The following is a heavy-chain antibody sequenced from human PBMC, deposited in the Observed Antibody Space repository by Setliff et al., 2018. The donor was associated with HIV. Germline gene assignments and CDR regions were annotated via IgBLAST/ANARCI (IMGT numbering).Heavy chain of an antibody. CDR3: ASRPGRGAGGSLLHNWFDP. Sequence: PSETLSLTCTVSADSVSRGSSYWTWIRQPAGKGLEYIGHISTNGYINYNPSLNSRVTISVDSSKNQLSLKLTSVSAADTAVYYCASRPGRGAGGSLLHNWFDPWGQGTLVTGLL. CDR1: ADSVSRGSSY. D-gene: IGHD2-15*01. J-gene: IGHJ5*02. V-gene: IGHV4-61*09. CDR2: ISTNGYI.